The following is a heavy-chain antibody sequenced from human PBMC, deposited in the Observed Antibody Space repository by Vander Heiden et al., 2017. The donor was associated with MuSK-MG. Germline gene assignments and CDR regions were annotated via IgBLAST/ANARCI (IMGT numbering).Heavy chain of an antibody. CDR2: INHSGST. CDR3: ARGGGIAVAGPVSY. Sequence: LQQWRSRRLTHSETKTLTCAVYGGSFSGYYWSWIRQPPGKGLEWIGEINHSGSTNYNPSLKSRVTISVDTPKNQFSLKLSSVTAADTAVYYCARGGGIAVAGPVSYWGQGTLVTVSS. V-gene: IGHV4-34*01. D-gene: IGHD6-19*01. J-gene: IGHJ4*02. CDR1: GGSFSGYY.